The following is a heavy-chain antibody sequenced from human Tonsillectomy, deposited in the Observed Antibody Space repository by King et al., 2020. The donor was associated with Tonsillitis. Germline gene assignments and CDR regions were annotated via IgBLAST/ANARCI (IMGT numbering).Heavy chain of an antibody. D-gene: IGHD2-2*01. J-gene: IGHJ3*02. CDR2: IIPIFVTA. CDR1: GGTFSSYA. Sequence: VQLVESGAEVKKPGSSVKVSCKASGGTFSSYAISWVRQAPGQGLEWMGGIIPIFVTANYAQKFQGRVTITADETTSTAYMELSSLRSEDTAVYYCARVGGEDIVVVPAADAFDIWGQGTMVTVSS. V-gene: IGHV1-69*01. CDR3: ARVGGEDIVVVPAADAFDI.